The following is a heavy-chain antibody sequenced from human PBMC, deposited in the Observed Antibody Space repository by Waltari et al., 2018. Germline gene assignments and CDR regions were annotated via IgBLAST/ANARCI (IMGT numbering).Heavy chain of an antibody. V-gene: IGHV3-23*01. J-gene: IGHJ4*02. CDR3: ARYISRGRELMS. CDR1: GFVFGSYA. Sequence: EVQLLESGGGLVQPGGSLRLSCVASGFVFGSYAMTWVRQAAGKGLEWVSGVRAKSDFTNYADSVKGRFTISRDNSKNTLYLQMNSLRVEDAALYYCARYISRGRELMSWGQGTLVTVSS. CDR2: VRAKSDFT. D-gene: IGHD1-7*01.